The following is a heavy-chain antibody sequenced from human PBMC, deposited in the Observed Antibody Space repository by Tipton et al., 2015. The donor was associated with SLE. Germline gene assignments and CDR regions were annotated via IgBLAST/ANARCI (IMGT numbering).Heavy chain of an antibody. V-gene: IGHV4-4*07. CDR2: ISNSGST. D-gene: IGHD3-16*01. Sequence: TLSLTCTVSGGSISSYYWSWIRQPAGGGLEWIGRISNSGSTNYNPSLMSRVTMSVDTSKNQFSLSRRSATAADTAVYYCARDLGAGWGGHWYFDLWGRGTLLTVSS. CDR1: GGSISSYY. CDR3: ARDLGAGWGGHWYFDL. J-gene: IGHJ2*01.